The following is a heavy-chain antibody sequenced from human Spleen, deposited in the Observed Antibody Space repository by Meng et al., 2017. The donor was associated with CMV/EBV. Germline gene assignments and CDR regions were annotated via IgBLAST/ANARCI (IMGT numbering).Heavy chain of an antibody. CDR1: GYTFSRYG. D-gene: IGHD1-1*01. J-gene: IGHJ6*02. V-gene: IGHV1-18*01. CDR2: ISAYTGNT. Sequence: ASVKVSCKASGYTFSRYGISWVRQAPGQGLEWMGWISAYTGNTKYAQKLQGRVTMTTDTPTGTAYMEVRSLKSDDTALYYCARGAVELERGDYYGMDVWGQGTTVTVSS. CDR3: ARGAVELERGDYYGMDV.